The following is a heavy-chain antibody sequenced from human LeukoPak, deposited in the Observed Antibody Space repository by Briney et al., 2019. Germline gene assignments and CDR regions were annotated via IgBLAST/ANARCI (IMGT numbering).Heavy chain of an antibody. CDR3: ARGRVPDY. CDR2: IYYSGST. D-gene: IGHD3-3*01. J-gene: IGHJ4*02. Sequence: SETLSLTCTVSGGSISSYYWSWIRQPPGKGLEWIGYIYYSGSTHYNPPLKSRVTISVDTSKNQFSLKLRSVTAADTAVYYCARGRVPDYWGQGTLVTVSS. CDR1: GGSISSYY. V-gene: IGHV4-59*01.